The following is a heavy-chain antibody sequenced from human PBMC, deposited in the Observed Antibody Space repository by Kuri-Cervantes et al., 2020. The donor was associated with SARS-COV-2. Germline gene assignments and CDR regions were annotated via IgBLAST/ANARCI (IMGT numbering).Heavy chain of an antibody. D-gene: IGHD3-10*01. J-gene: IGHJ4*02. CDR2: IYPGDSDT. Sequence: GESLKISCKASGYSSTSYWIGWVRHMPGKGLEWMWIIYPGDSDTRYSPSFQGQVTISADKSISTAYLQWSSLKASDTAMYYCARLGNIWFGELLTQLPDQWGQGTLVTVSS. CDR3: ARLGNIWFGELLTQLPDQ. CDR1: GYSSTSYW. V-gene: IGHV5-51*01.